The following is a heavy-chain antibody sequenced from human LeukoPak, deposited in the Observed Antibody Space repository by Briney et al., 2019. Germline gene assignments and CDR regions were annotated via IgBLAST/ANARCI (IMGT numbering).Heavy chain of an antibody. CDR1: GFSFSSDW. J-gene: IGHJ3*01. V-gene: IGHV3-7*05. CDR2: INQDGSKK. Sequence: QTGGSLRLSCAASGFSFSSDWMNWVRQAPGKGLGWVANINQDGSKKYYVDSVKGRFTISRDNAKNSLYLQMNSLRAEDTAVYYCARDPDILTGVAYDFWGQGTMVTVSS. CDR3: ARDPDILTGVAYDF. D-gene: IGHD3-9*01.